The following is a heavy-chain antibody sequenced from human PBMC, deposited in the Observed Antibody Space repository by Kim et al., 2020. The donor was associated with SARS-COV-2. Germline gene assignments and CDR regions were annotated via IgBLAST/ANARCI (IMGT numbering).Heavy chain of an antibody. J-gene: IGHJ3*02. Sequence: SETLSLTCAVSGASISSGGYSWSWIRQPPGQGLEWIGYIYHSGSTFYNPSLKSRVAISVDTSKNQFSLKLTSVTAADTAMYYCARGGYCSGSSCYNHDALAIWGEGTMVTVSS. V-gene: IGHV4-30-2*01. D-gene: IGHD2-15*01. CDR3: ARGGYCSGSSCYNHDALAI. CDR2: IYHSGST. CDR1: GASISSGGYS.